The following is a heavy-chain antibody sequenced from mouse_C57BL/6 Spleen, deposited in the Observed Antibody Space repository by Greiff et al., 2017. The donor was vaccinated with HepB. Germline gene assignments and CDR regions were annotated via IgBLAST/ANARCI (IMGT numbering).Heavy chain of an antibody. V-gene: IGHV1-39*01. D-gene: IGHD3-2*02. CDR1: GYSFTDYN. Sequence: EVQLQQSGPELVKPGASVKISCKASGYSFTDYNMNWVKQSNGKSLEWIGVIHPNYGTTSYNQKFKGKATLTVDQSSSTSYMQLNSLTSEDSAVYYCAITDSSGFYYFDYWGQGTTLTVSS. CDR3: AITDSSGFYYFDY. CDR2: IHPNYGTT. J-gene: IGHJ2*01.